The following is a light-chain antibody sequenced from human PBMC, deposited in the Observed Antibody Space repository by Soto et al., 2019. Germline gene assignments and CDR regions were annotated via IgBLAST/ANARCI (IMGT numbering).Light chain of an antibody. J-gene: IGKJ1*01. Sequence: DIQLTQSPSFLSASVGDRVTITCRASQDISNYLAWYQQKPGKAPKFLIYATSTLQSGVPSRFSGSGSGTEFTLTISSLQPEDFATYYCQQYNSWLWTFGQGTKVDIK. CDR3: QQYNSWLWT. CDR1: QDISNY. CDR2: ATS. V-gene: IGKV1-9*01.